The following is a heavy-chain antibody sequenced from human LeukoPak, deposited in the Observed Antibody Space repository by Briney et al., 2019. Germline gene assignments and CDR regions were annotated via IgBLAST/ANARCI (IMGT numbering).Heavy chain of an antibody. D-gene: IGHD6-19*01. Sequence: GGSLRLSCAASGFTFSYYTMNWVRQAPGKGLEWVSSISSSGGYIYYADSVKGRFTISRDSANNSLFLQMNSLRAEDTAVYYCAKDSELIAVAGIFDYWGQGTLVTVSS. V-gene: IGHV3-21*04. CDR3: AKDSELIAVAGIFDY. CDR1: GFTFSYYT. J-gene: IGHJ4*02. CDR2: ISSSGGYI.